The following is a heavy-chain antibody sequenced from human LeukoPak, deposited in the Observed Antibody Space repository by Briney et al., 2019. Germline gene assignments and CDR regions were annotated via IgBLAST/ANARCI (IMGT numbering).Heavy chain of an antibody. CDR1: GFSFSNYV. CDR2: LHSTGYYT. CDR3: ARVSPPLDNVLSGPNYFSQIVV. D-gene: IGHD2-2*03. J-gene: IGHJ6*03. V-gene: IGHV3-23*01. Sequence: GGSLRLSCAAAGFSFSNYVMSWGRHAPGKGLEWVSGLHSTGYYTYYADAVKGRFTISRDNSMNTLYLQMDSLRVEDTAVYYCARVSPPLDNVLSGPNYFSQIVVWREGTTVTVSS.